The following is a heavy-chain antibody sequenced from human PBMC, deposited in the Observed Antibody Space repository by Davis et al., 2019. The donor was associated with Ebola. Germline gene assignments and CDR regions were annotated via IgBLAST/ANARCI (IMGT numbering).Heavy chain of an antibody. CDR2: IGTAGDT. CDR1: GFTFRTYD. Sequence: GESLKISCAASGFTFRTYDMHWVRQTTGKGLEWVSVIGTAGDTYYRGSVKSRFTISRENARNSLYLQMTSLTAGDTAVYYCARAQFGDVVLDYWGQGTLVTVSS. J-gene: IGHJ4*02. V-gene: IGHV3-13*01. CDR3: ARAQFGDVVLDY. D-gene: IGHD4-17*01.